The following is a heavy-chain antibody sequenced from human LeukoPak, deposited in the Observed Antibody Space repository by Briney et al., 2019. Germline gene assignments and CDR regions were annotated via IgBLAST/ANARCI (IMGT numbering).Heavy chain of an antibody. CDR2: IYHSGST. V-gene: IGHV4-30-2*01. D-gene: IGHD5-18*01. CDR1: GGSISSGGYY. Sequence: SETLSLTCTVSGGSISSGGYYWSWIRQPPGKGLEWIGYIYHSGSTYYNPSLKSRVTISVDRSKNQFSLKLSSVTAADTAVYYRARGVDTAMGDAFDIWGQGTMVTVSS. CDR3: ARGVDTAMGDAFDI. J-gene: IGHJ3*02.